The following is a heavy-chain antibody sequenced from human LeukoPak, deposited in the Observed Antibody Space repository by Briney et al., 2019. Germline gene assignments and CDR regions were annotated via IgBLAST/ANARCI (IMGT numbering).Heavy chain of an antibody. D-gene: IGHD6-19*01. CDR3: SKTIAVADPTDY. V-gene: IGHV3-23*01. CDR2: IFPSGGEI. J-gene: IGHJ4*02. CDR1: GFTFSTFA. Sequence: GGSLRLSCEASGFTFSTFAMIWVRQPPGKGLEWVSSIFPSGGEIHYADSVRGRFTISRDNSKSTLSLQMNSLRAEDTAVYYCSKTIAVADPTDYWGQGTLVTVSS.